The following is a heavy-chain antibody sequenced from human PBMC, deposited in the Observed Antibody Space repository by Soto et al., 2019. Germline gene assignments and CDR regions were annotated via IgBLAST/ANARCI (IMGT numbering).Heavy chain of an antibody. J-gene: IGHJ3*02. D-gene: IGHD3-16*02. Sequence: WIRQPPGKGLEWIGSIYYSGSTYYNPSLKSRVTISVDTSKNQFSLKLSSVTAADTAVYYCASRLFTFGGVIVTSVLDAFDIWGQGTMVTVSS. CDR2: IYYSGST. V-gene: IGHV4-39*01. CDR3: ASRLFTFGGVIVTSVLDAFDI.